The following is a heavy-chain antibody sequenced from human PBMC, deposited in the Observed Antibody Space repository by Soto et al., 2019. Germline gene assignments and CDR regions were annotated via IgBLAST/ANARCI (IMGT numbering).Heavy chain of an antibody. CDR3: AKDKSPSYGDRENYYYGMDV. J-gene: IGHJ6*02. D-gene: IGHD4-17*01. V-gene: IGHV3-30*18. CDR1: GFTFSSYG. Sequence: PGGSLRLSCAASGFTFSSYGMHWVRQAPGKGLEWVAVISYDGSNKYYADSVKGRFTISRDNSKNTLYLQMNSLRAEDTAVYYCAKDKSPSYGDRENYYYGMDVWGQGTTVTVSS. CDR2: ISYDGSNK.